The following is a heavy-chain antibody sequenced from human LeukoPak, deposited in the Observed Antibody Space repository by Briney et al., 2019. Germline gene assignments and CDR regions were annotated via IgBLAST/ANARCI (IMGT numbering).Heavy chain of an antibody. CDR1: GGSISSYY. CDR2: IYYSWST. J-gene: IGHJ4*02. Sequence: SETLSLTCTVSGGSISSYYWSWIRQPPGQGLEWIGYIYYSWSTNYNPSLKSRVTISVDTSKNQFSLKLSSVTAADTAVYYCARAGTYYDFWSGYYRGKTYYFDYWGQGTLVTVSS. V-gene: IGHV4-59*01. CDR3: ARAGTYYDFWSGYYRGKTYYFDY. D-gene: IGHD3-3*01.